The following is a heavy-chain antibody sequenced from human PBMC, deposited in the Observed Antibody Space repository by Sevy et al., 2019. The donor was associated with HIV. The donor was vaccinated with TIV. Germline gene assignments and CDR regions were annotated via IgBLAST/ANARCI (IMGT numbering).Heavy chain of an antibody. Sequence: SETLSLTCTVSGGSISAYYWSWXXXXPGKAXXYXXYXYYTGSTNYNPSLKNRVTMSVDTSKNQFSLKLSSVTAADTAVYYCTRAPPVRSGDDSLNWFDPWGPGTLVTVSS. J-gene: IGHJ5*02. D-gene: IGHD5-12*01. V-gene: IGHV4-59*01. CDR2: XYYTGST. CDR3: TRAPPVRSGDDSLNWFDP. CDR1: GGSISAYY.